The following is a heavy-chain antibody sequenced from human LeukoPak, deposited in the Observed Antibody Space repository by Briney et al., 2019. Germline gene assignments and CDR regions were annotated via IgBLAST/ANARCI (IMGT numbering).Heavy chain of an antibody. V-gene: IGHV4-4*07. CDR2: TYTSRST. CDR3: TRDLLVVRGVRYYYMDV. D-gene: IGHD3-10*01. J-gene: IGHJ6*03. Sequence: SETLSLTCTGSGDSISSYYWSWIRQPPGNELEGIGRTYTSRSTNYNPSLKSRVTMSVETSKNQFSLKLNSVTAADTVVYYCTRDLLVVRGVRYYYMDVWGKGTTVTVSS. CDR1: GDSISSYY.